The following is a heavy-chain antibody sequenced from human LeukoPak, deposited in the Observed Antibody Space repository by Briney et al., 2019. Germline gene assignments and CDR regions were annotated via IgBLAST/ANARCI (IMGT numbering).Heavy chain of an antibody. J-gene: IGHJ4*02. Sequence: SETLSLTCTVSGGSISSYYWSWIRQPPGKGLEWIGYIYYSGNTRYNPSLMSRVTTSVDTSKNHFSLKLTSVTAADTAVYYCARHEVGYCSGGSRPYYFDYWGQGTLVTVSS. CDR1: GGSISSYY. V-gene: IGHV4-59*08. CDR2: IYYSGNT. D-gene: IGHD2-15*01. CDR3: ARHEVGYCSGGSRPYYFDY.